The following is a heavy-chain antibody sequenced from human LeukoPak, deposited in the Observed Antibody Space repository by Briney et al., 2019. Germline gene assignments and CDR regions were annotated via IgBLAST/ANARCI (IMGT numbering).Heavy chain of an antibody. J-gene: IGHJ4*02. Sequence: ASVKVSCKTSGYTFTGYDINWVRQAAGQGFEWMGWTNPNSGDTGYAHNLQGRNTITRDSSTATVFMELSSLRSEDTAMYYCARGRLNGNVDFWGQGAPVTVSS. CDR3: ARGRLNGNVDF. D-gene: IGHD1-20*01. CDR1: GYTFTGYD. CDR2: TNPNSGDT. V-gene: IGHV1-8*01.